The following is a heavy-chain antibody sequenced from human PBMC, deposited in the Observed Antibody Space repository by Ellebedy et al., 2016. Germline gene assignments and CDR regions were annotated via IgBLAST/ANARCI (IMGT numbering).Heavy chain of an antibody. Sequence: GSLRLSXTVSGVSVSRSSYYWSWVRQPPGKGLEWVGYVYYSANTNYNSSLKSRVTISVDTSINQFSLKLSSVTAADTAVYYCARLPPPYYYDSSGYSGPSYFDYWGQGTQVIVSS. CDR3: ARLPPPYYYDSSGYSGPSYFDY. CDR2: VYYSANT. CDR1: GVSVSRSSYY. D-gene: IGHD3-22*01. J-gene: IGHJ4*03. V-gene: IGHV4-61*01.